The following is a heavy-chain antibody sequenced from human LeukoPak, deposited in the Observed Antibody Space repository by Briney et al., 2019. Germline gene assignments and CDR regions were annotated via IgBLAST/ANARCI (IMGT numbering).Heavy chain of an antibody. D-gene: IGHD3-22*01. Sequence: SETLSLTCTVSGGSFSSGSYYWSWIRQPPGKGLEWIGYIYYSGSTNYNPSLKSRVIISVDTSKNQSSLKLSSVTAADTAVYYCARTVGGYYDSSGYYNDYWGQGTLVTVSS. CDR2: IYYSGST. CDR3: ARTVGGYYDSSGYYNDY. CDR1: GGSFSSGSYY. V-gene: IGHV4-61*01. J-gene: IGHJ4*02.